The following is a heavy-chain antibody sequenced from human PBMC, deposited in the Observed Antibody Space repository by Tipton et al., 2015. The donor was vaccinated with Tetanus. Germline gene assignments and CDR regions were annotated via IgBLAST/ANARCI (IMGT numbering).Heavy chain of an antibody. CDR1: GGSISSGDFY. V-gene: IGHV4-30-4*01. CDR2: VPNSGTT. J-gene: IGHJ4*02. CDR3: ARVGDCGGDRGDLSSYYFDY. D-gene: IGHD2-21*01. Sequence: TLSLTCSVSGGSISSGDFYWSWIRQPPGKGLEWIGYVPNSGTTYYNPSLKSRLSISVDTSKNQFSMELNSVTAADTAVYYCARVGDCGGDRGDLSSYYFDYWGQGTLVTVSS.